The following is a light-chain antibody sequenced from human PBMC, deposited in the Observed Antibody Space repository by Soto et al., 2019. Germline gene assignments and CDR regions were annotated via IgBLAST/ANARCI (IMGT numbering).Light chain of an antibody. CDR1: QNIRSS. CDR2: DAS. J-gene: IGKJ2*01. CDR3: QQYDIWPPYT. Sequence: EVVMTQSPASLSASPGERVTLSCRASQNIRSSLAWYQQRPGQAPRLLIYDASTRATGIPPRFSGGGSGTEFTVTISSLQSEAFAIYYCQQYDIWPPYTFGQGTKVDIK. V-gene: IGKV3-15*01.